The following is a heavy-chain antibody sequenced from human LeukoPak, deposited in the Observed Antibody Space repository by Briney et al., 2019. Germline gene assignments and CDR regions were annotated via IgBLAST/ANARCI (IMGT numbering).Heavy chain of an antibody. D-gene: IGHD2-15*01. V-gene: IGHV3-30*02. J-gene: IGHJ4*02. CDR2: IRYDGSNK. CDR1: GFTFSSYG. Sequence: PGGSLRLSCAASGFTFSSYGMHWVRQAPGKGLEGVAFIRYDGSNKYYADSVKGRFTISRDNSKNTLYLQMNSLRAEDTAVYYCAKDRTTAVVVDYFDYWGQGTLVTVSS. CDR3: AKDRTTAVVVDYFDY.